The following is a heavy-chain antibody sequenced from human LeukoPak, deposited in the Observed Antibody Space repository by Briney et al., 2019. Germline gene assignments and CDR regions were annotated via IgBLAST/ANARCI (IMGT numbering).Heavy chain of an antibody. CDR2: ISHAGST. V-gene: IGHV4-4*02. CDR1: GDSISSNNW. Sequence: PSETLSLTCTVSGDSISSNNWWNWVRQPPGKGLDWIGEISHAGSTKYNPSLKNRVTISKDDSKNQFSLKLNSVTAADTAAYYYTRSRGWWSLDYWGQGALVTVSS. D-gene: IGHD2-8*02. CDR3: TRSRGWWSLDY. J-gene: IGHJ4*02.